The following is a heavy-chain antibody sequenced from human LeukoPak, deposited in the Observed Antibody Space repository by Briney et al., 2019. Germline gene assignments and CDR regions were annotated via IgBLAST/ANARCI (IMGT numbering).Heavy chain of an antibody. V-gene: IGHV1-69*05. CDR3: ARDGHPIAVVGSGEY. CDR1: GGTFSSYA. Sequence: SVKVSCKASGGTFSSYAISWVRQAPGQGLEWMGGIIPIFGTANYAQKFQGRVTITTDESTSTAYMELSSLRSEDTVVYYCARDGHPIAVVGSGEYWGQGTLVTVSS. CDR2: IIPIFGTA. D-gene: IGHD6-19*01. J-gene: IGHJ4*02.